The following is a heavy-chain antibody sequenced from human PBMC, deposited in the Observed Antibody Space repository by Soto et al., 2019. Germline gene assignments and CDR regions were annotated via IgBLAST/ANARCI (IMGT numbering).Heavy chain of an antibody. CDR3: ATDRYGDYVGFAY. CDR1: GFIFSDYA. Sequence: PGGSLRLSCAASGFIFSDYAMTWVRQAPGKGLEWVSVISGSGYITYYTDSVKGRFTISRDNSKNTLYLQMNSLRAEDTAVYYCATDRYGDYVGFAYWGQGTLVTVSS. V-gene: IGHV3-23*01. CDR2: ISGSGYIT. D-gene: IGHD4-17*01. J-gene: IGHJ4*02.